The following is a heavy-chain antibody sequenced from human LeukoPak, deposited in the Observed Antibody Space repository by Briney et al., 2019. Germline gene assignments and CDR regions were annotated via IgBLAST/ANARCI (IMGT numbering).Heavy chain of an antibody. D-gene: IGHD3-16*02. Sequence: GGSLRLSCAASGFTFSSYAMSWVRQAPGKGLEWVSAISGSGGSAYYADSVKGRFTISRDNSKNTLYLQMNSLRAEDTAVYYCAKDRSKSNRGGRYYFDYWGQGTLVTVSS. CDR2: ISGSGGSA. V-gene: IGHV3-23*01. J-gene: IGHJ4*02. CDR3: AKDRSKSNRGGRYYFDY. CDR1: GFTFSSYA.